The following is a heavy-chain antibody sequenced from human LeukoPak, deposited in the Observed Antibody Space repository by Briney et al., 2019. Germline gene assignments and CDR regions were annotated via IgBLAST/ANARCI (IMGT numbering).Heavy chain of an antibody. J-gene: IGHJ4*02. V-gene: IGHV1-18*01. Sequence: ASVKVSCKASDYTFTSYGISWVRQAPGQGLEWMGWISAYNGNTNYVQKLQGRVTMTTDTSTSAAYMELRSLRSDDTAVYYCARAAGNYFDYWGQGTLVTVSS. CDR3: ARAAGNYFDY. CDR2: ISAYNGNT. CDR1: DYTFTSYG.